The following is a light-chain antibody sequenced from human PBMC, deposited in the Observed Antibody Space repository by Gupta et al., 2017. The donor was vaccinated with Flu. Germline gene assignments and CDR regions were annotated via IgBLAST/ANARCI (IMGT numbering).Light chain of an antibody. CDR1: KLGDKY. V-gene: IGLV3-1*01. J-gene: IGLJ3*02. Sequence: YELTQPPSVSVSPGQTASITCSGDKLGDKYACWYQQKPGQSPVLVIYQDSKRPSGIPGRFSGSNSGNTATLTISGTQAMDEADYYCQAWDSSTAWVFGGGTKLTVL. CDR3: QAWDSSTAWV. CDR2: QDS.